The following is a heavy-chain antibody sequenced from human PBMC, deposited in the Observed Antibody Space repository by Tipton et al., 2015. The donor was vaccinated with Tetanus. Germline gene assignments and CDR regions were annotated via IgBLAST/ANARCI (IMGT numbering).Heavy chain of an antibody. V-gene: IGHV3-30*18. Sequence: AASGFTFSSYGMHWVRQAPGKGLEWVAVISYDGSNKYYADSVKGRFTISRDNSKNTLYLQMNSLRAEDTAVYYCAKDQVRGVIDYWGQGTLVTVSS. D-gene: IGHD3-10*01. CDR1: GFTFSSYG. CDR3: AKDQVRGVIDY. J-gene: IGHJ4*02. CDR2: ISYDGSNK.